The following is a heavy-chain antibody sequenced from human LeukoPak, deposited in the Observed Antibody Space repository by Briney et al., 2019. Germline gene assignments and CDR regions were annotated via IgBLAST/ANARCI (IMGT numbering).Heavy chain of an antibody. V-gene: IGHV5-51*01. Sequence: GESLKISCKGSGYSFTSYWIGWVRQMPGKGLEWMGIIYPGDSDTRYSPSFQGQVTISADKSISTAYLQWSSLKASDTAMYYCARHPRYCSSTSCYFNYWGQGTLVTVSS. CDR3: ARHPRYCSSTSCYFNY. J-gene: IGHJ4*02. CDR1: GYSFTSYW. CDR2: IYPGDSDT. D-gene: IGHD2-2*01.